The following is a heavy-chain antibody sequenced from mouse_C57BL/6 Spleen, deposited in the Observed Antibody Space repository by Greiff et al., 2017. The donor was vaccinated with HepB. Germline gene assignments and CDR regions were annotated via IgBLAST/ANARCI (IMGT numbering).Heavy chain of an antibody. Sequence: EVMLVESGGGLVKPGGSLKLSCAASGFTFSDYGMHWVRQAPEKGLEWVAYISSGSSTIYYADTVKGRFTISRDNAKNTLFLQMTSLRSEDTAMYYCARQGFFAWLAYWGQGTRVTVAA. CDR3: ARQGFFAWLAY. J-gene: IGHJ3*01. CDR1: GFTFSDYG. V-gene: IGHV5-17*01. CDR2: ISSGSSTI.